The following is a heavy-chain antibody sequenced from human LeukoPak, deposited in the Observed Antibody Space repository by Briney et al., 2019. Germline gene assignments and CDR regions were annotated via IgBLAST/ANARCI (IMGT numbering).Heavy chain of an antibody. V-gene: IGHV1-24*01. CDR3: ARDPLGAVAGDY. D-gene: IGHD6-19*01. CDR1: GCTVTELS. J-gene: IGHJ3*01. CDR2: FHPEDGET. Sequence: ASVKVSCKVSGCTVTELSMHWVRQSPGKGLEWMGGFHPEDGETIYAQKFQGRVTMTEDTSTDTAYMELSSLRSEDTAVYYCARDPLGAVAGDYWGQGTMVTVSS.